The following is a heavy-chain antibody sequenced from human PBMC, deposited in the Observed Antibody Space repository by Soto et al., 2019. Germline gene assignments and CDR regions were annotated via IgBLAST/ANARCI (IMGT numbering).Heavy chain of an antibody. CDR2: IYYSGST. D-gene: IGHD2-2*01. CDR3: TRVLSSQLLYWFDP. CDR1: GGSISSSSYY. V-gene: IGHV4-39*01. J-gene: IGHJ5*02. Sequence: SETLSLTCTVSGGSISSSSYYWGWIRQPPGKGLEWIGSIYYSGSTYYNPSLKSRVTISVDTSKNQFSLKLSSVTAADTAVYYCTRVLSSQLLYWFDPWGQGTLVTVSS.